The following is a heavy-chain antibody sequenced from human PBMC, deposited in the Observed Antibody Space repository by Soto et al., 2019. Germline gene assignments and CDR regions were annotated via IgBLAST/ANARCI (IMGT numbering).Heavy chain of an antibody. V-gene: IGHV4-61*01. Sequence: QVQLQEAGPGLVKPSETLSLTCTVSGGSISSGHYYWSWIRQSPGKGLEWIGYIYYDGRTNYNPSLKSRVTISADTSKSQFSLKLNSVTAADTAMYYCARDVWCSVWGQGTLVTVSS. J-gene: IGHJ4*02. D-gene: IGHD2-21*01. CDR1: GGSISSGHYY. CDR3: ARDVWCSV. CDR2: IYYDGRT.